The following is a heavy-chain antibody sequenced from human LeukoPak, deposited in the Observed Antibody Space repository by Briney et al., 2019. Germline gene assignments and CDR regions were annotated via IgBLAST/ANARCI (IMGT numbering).Heavy chain of an antibody. D-gene: IGHD5-12*01. J-gene: IGHJ3*02. CDR2: ISSSGDTI. V-gene: IGHV3-11*01. CDR1: GFTFSDSF. Sequence: GGSLRLSCAASGFTFSDSFMSWIRQAPGKGLEWISYISSSGDTIYHADSVKGRFTISRDNAKNSLYLQMNSLRAEDTAVYYCANSGYHRNAFDIWGLGTMVAVSS. CDR3: ANSGYHRNAFDI.